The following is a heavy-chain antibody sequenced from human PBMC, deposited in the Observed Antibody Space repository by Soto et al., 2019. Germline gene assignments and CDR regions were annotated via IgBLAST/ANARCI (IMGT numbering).Heavy chain of an antibody. D-gene: IGHD3-22*01. CDR2: IYYSGST. CDR1: CGSIISSSYY. Sequence: KPSETLSLTCTFSCGSIISSSYYWGWIRQPPGKGLEWIGSIYYSGSTYYNPSLKSRVTISVDTSKNQFSLKLSSVTAADTAVYYCASRYDSSGYYWVRYYYYGMDVWGQGSTVTVSS. CDR3: ASRYDSSGYYWVRYYYYGMDV. J-gene: IGHJ6*02. V-gene: IGHV4-39*01.